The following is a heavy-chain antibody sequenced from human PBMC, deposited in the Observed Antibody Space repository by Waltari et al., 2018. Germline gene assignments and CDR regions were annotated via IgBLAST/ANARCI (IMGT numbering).Heavy chain of an antibody. CDR1: GYSISSGYY. D-gene: IGHD1-1*01. J-gene: IGHJ4*02. Sequence: QVQLQESGPGLVKPSETLSLTYAVSGYSISSGYYWGWIRQPPGKGLEWIGSIYHSGSTYYNPSLKSRVTISVDTSKNQFSLKLSSVTAADTAVYYCARRTSTGQIDYWGQGTLVTVSS. CDR2: IYHSGST. V-gene: IGHV4-38-2*01. CDR3: ARRTSTGQIDY.